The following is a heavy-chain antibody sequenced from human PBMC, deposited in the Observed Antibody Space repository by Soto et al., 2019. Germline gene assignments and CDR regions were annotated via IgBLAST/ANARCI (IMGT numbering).Heavy chain of an antibody. CDR3: ARDDYSNYGHWFDP. V-gene: IGHV4-30-4*01. Sequence: QVQLQESGPGLVKPSQTLSLTCTVSGGSISSGDYYWSWIRQPPGKGLEWIGYIYYSGSTYYNPSLKSPVTIAVDTSKKQFSLKLSSVTAADTAVYYCARDDYSNYGHWFDPWGQGTLVTVSS. J-gene: IGHJ5*02. CDR1: GGSISSGDYY. D-gene: IGHD4-4*01. CDR2: IYYSGST.